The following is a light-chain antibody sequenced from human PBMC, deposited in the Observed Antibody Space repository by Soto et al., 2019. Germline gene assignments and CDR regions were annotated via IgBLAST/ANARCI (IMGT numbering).Light chain of an antibody. J-gene: IGKJ2*01. V-gene: IGKV3-20*01. CDR2: GAS. CDR1: QSVSSSY. CDR3: QQYGSSPPRT. Sequence: EIVLTQSPGTLSLSPGERATLSCRASQSVSSSYLAWYQQKPGQAPRLLIYGASSRATGIPDRFSGSGSGTDFTLTISRLEPEDCAVYYWQQYGSSPPRTFRQGTKLEIK.